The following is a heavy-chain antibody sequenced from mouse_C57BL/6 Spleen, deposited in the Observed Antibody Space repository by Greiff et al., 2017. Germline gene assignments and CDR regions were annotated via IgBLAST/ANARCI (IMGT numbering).Heavy chain of an antibody. D-gene: IGHD1-1*01. Sequence: VQLLQPGTELVKPGASVKLSCTASGYTFTSYWMHWVKQSPGQGLEWIGNINPSNGGTNYNEKFKSKVTLTVDKSSSTVYMQLSSLTSEDSAVYYCARGDYYGSSSRDYWGQGTSVTVSS. J-gene: IGHJ4*01. CDR1: GYTFTSYW. CDR3: ARGDYYGSSSRDY. V-gene: IGHV1-53*01. CDR2: INPSNGGT.